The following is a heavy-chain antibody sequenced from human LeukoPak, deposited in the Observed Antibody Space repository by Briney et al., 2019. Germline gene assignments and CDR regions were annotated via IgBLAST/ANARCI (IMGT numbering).Heavy chain of an antibody. Sequence: EGSLRLSCAASGFTFSSYSMNWVRQAPGKGLEWVSSISSSSSYIYYADSVKGRFTISRDNAKNSLYLQMNSLRAEDTAVYYCARDKGFSYYYYYGMDVWGQGTTVTVSS. CDR3: ARDKGFSYYYYYGMDV. CDR1: GFTFSSYS. V-gene: IGHV3-21*01. J-gene: IGHJ6*02. CDR2: ISSSSSYI.